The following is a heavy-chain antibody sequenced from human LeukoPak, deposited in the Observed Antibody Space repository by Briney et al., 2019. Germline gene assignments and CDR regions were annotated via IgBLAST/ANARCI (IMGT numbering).Heavy chain of an antibody. J-gene: IGHJ4*02. V-gene: IGHV1-2*02. Sequence: ASVKVSCKASGYTFTGYYMHWVRQAAGQGLEWMGWINPNSGGTNYAQKFQGRVTMTRDTSISTAYMELSRLRSDDTAVYYCARELAYYGSGSYSVFDYWGQGTLVTVSS. CDR2: INPNSGGT. CDR3: ARELAYYGSGSYSVFDY. CDR1: GYTFTGYY. D-gene: IGHD3-10*01.